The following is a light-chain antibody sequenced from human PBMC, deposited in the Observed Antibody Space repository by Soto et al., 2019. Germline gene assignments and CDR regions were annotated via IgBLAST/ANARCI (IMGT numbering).Light chain of an antibody. CDR2: AAS. CDR1: QGISSY. CDR3: QQLNTYPFT. J-gene: IGKJ4*01. V-gene: IGKV1-9*01. Sequence: DIQLTQSPSFLSASVGDRVTITCRASQGISSYLAWYQQKPGKAPKLLIYAASTLQSGVPSRFSGSESGTEFTLTIGSLQPEDFATYYCQQLNTYPFTFGGGTKVDIK.